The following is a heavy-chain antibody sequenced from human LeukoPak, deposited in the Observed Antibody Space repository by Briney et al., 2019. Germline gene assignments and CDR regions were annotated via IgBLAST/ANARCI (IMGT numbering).Heavy chain of an antibody. Sequence: SGGSLRLSCAASGFTFSSNYMSWVRQAPGKGLEWVSVIYSGGSTYYADSVKGRFTISRDNSKNTLYLQMNSLRAEDTAVYYCARVEGSSGYYQPWGQGTLVTVSS. CDR3: ARVEGSSGYYQP. J-gene: IGHJ5*02. D-gene: IGHD3-22*01. CDR1: GFTFSSNY. V-gene: IGHV3-53*01. CDR2: IYSGGST.